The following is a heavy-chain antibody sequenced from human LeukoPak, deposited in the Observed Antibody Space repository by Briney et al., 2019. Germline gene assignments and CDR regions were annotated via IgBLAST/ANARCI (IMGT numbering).Heavy chain of an antibody. J-gene: IGHJ4*02. CDR2: ISYDGSNK. D-gene: IGHD6-13*01. CDR1: GIAFSNSI. CDR3: ARDRSSWYLHFDY. Sequence: GGSLRLSCVASGIAFSNSIMHWVRQAPGKGLEWVAVISYDGSNKYYADSVKGRFTISRDNSKNTLYLQMNSLRAEDTAVYYCARDRSSWYLHFDYWGQGTLVTVSS. V-gene: IGHV3-30-3*01.